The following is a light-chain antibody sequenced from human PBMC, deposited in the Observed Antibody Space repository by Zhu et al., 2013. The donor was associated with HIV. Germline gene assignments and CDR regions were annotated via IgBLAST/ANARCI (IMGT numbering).Light chain of an antibody. CDR3: QQYNNWPPWT. CDR1: QSISSY. V-gene: IGKV1-33*01. J-gene: IGKJ1*01. Sequence: DIQMTQSPSSLSASVGDRVTITCRASQSISSYLNWYQQKPGKAPKLLIYDASNLETGVPSRFSGGGSGTEFTLTISSLQSEDFAIYYCQQYNNWPPWTFGQGTKVEIK. CDR2: DAS.